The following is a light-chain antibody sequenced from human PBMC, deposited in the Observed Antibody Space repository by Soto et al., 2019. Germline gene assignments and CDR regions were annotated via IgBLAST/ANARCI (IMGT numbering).Light chain of an antibody. V-gene: IGLV2-23*02. CDR2: EVS. J-gene: IGLJ1*01. CDR1: SSDVGSYNL. CDR3: CSYAGSSTPYV. Sequence: QSVLTQPASVSGSPGQSITISCTGTSSDVGSYNLVSWYQQLPGKAPKLMIYEVSKRPSGVSNRFSGSKSGNTASLTISGLQAEDEADYYCCSYAGSSTPYVFGTGTKLTVL.